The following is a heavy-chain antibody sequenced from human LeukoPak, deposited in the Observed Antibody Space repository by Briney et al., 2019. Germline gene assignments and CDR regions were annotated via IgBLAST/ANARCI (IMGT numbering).Heavy chain of an antibody. V-gene: IGHV1-2*06. D-gene: IGHD6-13*01. CDR1: GYTFTGYY. CDR3: ASDPQGPYSSTWYEAFDI. Sequence: ASVKVSCKASGYTFTGYYMHWVRQAPGQGLEWMGRINPNSGGTNYAQKFQGRVTMTRDTSISTAYMELSRLRSDDTAVYYCASDPQGPYSSTWYEAFDIWGQGTMVTVSS. J-gene: IGHJ3*02. CDR2: INPNSGGT.